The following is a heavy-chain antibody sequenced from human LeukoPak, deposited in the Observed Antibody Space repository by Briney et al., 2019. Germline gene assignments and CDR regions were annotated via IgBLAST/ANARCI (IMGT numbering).Heavy chain of an antibody. Sequence: PLEALSLTRMDPVDSISINYWCCIPPTPGGGRWWRGYIYYSGCTNYNPSLKSRVTISVDTSKNQFSLKLSSVTAADTAVYYCARGRYYDREGGAFDIWGQGTMVTVSS. CDR3: ARGRYYDREGGAFDI. V-gene: IGHV4-59*01. CDR1: VDSISINY. D-gene: IGHD3-22*01. CDR2: IYYSGCT. J-gene: IGHJ3*02.